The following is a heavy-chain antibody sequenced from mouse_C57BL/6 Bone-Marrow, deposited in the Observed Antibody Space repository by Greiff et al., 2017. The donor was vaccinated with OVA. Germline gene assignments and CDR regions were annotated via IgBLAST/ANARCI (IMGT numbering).Heavy chain of an antibody. D-gene: IGHD2-2*01. Sequence: ESGPGLVKPSQSLSLTCSVTGYSITSGYYWNWIRQFPGNKLEWMGYISYDGSNNYNPSLKNRISITRDTSKNQFFLKLNSVTTEDTATYYCARDYGYDDWYFDVWGTGTTVTVSS. CDR1: GYSITSGYY. J-gene: IGHJ1*03. V-gene: IGHV3-6*01. CDR2: ISYDGSN. CDR3: ARDYGYDDWYFDV.